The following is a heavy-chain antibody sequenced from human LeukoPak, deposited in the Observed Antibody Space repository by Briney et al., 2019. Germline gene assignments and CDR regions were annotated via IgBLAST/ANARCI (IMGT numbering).Heavy chain of an antibody. J-gene: IGHJ3*02. V-gene: IGHV7-4-1*02. CDR1: GYTFTSYA. D-gene: IGHD6-13*01. CDR2: INTNTGNP. CDR3: ARGDSSSWYDAFDI. Sequence: ASVKVSCKASGYTFTSYAMNWVRQAPGQGLEWMGWINTNTGNPTYAQGFTGRFVFSLDTSASTAYLQISSLKAEDTAVYYCARGDSSSWYDAFDIWGQGTMVTVSS.